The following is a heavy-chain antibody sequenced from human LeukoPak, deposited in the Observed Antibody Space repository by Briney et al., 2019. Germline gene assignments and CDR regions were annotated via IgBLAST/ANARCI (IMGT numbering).Heavy chain of an antibody. CDR2: IYYGGST. Sequence: SETLSLTCTVSGGSISSYYWSWIRQPPGKGLEWIAYIYYGGSTNYNPSLKSRVTLSVDTSKNQFSLKLSSVTAADTAVYYCARGLIAAREYYFDSWGQGTLVTVSS. V-gene: IGHV4-59*01. D-gene: IGHD6-6*01. CDR1: GGSISSYY. J-gene: IGHJ4*02. CDR3: ARGLIAAREYYFDS.